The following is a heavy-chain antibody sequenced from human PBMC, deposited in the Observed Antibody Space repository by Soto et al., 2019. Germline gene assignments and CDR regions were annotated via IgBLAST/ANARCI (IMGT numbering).Heavy chain of an antibody. Sequence: GASVKVSCKASGYTFTSYYMHWVRQAPGQGLEWMGIINPSGGSTSYAQKFQGRVTMTRDKSTSTVYMELSSLRSEDTAVYYCARDPLTGYYYYYGMDVWGQGTTVTVS. CDR1: GYTFTSYY. V-gene: IGHV1-46*01. CDR2: INPSGGST. J-gene: IGHJ6*02. CDR3: ARDPLTGYYYYYGMDV.